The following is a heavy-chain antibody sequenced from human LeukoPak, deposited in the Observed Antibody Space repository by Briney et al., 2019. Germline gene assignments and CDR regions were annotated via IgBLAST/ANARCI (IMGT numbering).Heavy chain of an antibody. J-gene: IGHJ4*02. D-gene: IGHD3-3*01. CDR3: ASIWSGSLDY. CDR2: ISYDGRNK. V-gene: IGHV3-30*03. CDR1: GFILSSYG. Sequence: GGSLRLSCAASGFILSSYGMHWVRQAPGKGLEWVAVISYDGRNKYYADSVKGRFTISRDNSKNTLYLQMNSLRAEDTAVYYCASIWSGSLDYWGQGTLVTVSS.